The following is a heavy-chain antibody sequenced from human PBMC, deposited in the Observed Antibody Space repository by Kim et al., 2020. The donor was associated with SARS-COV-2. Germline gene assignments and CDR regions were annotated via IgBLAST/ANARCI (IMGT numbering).Heavy chain of an antibody. CDR1: GFTFSSYA. J-gene: IGHJ5*02. V-gene: IGHV3-23*01. CDR3: SKSLSRNYSGSGSYFDWFDP. Sequence: GGSLRLSCAASGFTFSSYAMSWVRQAPGKGLEWVSAISGSGGSTYYADSVKGRFTIPRDNSKNTLYLQMNSLRAEDTAVYYCSKSLSRNYSGSGSYFDWFDPWGQGTLVTVSS. CDR2: ISGSGGST. D-gene: IGHD3-10*01.